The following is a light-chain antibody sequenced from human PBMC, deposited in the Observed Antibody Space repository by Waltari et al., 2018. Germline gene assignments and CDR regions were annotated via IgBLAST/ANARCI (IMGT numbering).Light chain of an antibody. CDR2: DDG. CDR3: QVWDSGSNHYV. Sequence: SYELTQPPSVSVAPGQTARITCDGDKIGSKNGNWYQHKPGQAPVLVVYDDGDRPSGIPERFSGSNSGNTAALTISRVDAGDEAEYYCQVWDSGSNHYVFGTVTKVTVL. V-gene: IGLV3-21*02. J-gene: IGLJ1*01. CDR1: KIGSKN.